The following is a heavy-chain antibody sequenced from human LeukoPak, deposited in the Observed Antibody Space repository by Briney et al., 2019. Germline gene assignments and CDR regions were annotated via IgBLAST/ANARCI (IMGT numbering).Heavy chain of an antibody. V-gene: IGHV3-21*01. D-gene: IGHD3-22*01. Sequence: GGPLRLSCAASGFTFNSYSMNWVRQAPGKGLEWVSSISSSSSYIYYADSVKGRFTISRDNSKNTLYLQMNSLRAEDTAVYYCARDPNYYDRKEAMYWGQGTLVTVSS. CDR2: ISSSSSYI. J-gene: IGHJ4*02. CDR3: ARDPNYYDRKEAMY. CDR1: GFTFNSYS.